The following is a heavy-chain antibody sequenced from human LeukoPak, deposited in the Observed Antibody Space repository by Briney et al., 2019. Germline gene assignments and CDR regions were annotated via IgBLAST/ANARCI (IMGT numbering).Heavy chain of an antibody. Sequence: RASVKVSCKASGYTFTGYYMHWVRLAPGQGLEWMGWINPNSGGTNYAQKFQGRVTMTRDTSISTAYMELSRLRSDDTAVYYCAMILNSGDTAITSGGIYWGQGTLVTVSS. CDR1: GYTFTGYY. D-gene: IGHD5-18*01. V-gene: IGHV1-2*02. CDR2: INPNSGGT. CDR3: AMILNSGDTAITSGGIY. J-gene: IGHJ4*02.